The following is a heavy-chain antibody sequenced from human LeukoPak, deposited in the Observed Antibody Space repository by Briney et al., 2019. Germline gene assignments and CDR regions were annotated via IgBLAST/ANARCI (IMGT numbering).Heavy chain of an antibody. V-gene: IGHV1-8*01. D-gene: IGHD1-7*01. CDR1: GYTFTSYD. CDR2: MNPNSGNT. J-gene: IGHJ4*02. CDR3: ASSTGTTDY. Sequence: GASVKVSCKASGYTFTSYDINWVRQATGQGLEWMGWMNPNSGNTGYAQKFQGRVTITADESTSTAYMELSSLRSEDTAVYYCASSTGTTDYWGQGTLVTVSS.